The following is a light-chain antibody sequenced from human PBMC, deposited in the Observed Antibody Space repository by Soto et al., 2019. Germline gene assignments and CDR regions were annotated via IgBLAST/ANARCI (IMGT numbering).Light chain of an antibody. CDR1: SSDVGGYNS. V-gene: IGLV2-11*01. CDR2: DVN. J-gene: IGLJ1*01. Sequence: QSVLTQPRSVSGSPGQSVTISCSGTSSDVGGYNSVSWYQQHPGKAPKLLIYDVNKRPSGVPDRFSGSKSGNTASLTISGLKAEDEADYYCCSYAGTYTYVFGTETKLTVL. CDR3: CSYAGTYTYV.